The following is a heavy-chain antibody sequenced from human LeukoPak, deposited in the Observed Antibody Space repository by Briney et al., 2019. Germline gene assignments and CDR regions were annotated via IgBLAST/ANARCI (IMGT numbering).Heavy chain of an antibody. CDR2: INHSGST. V-gene: IGHV4-34*01. CDR1: GESFSGYY. CDR3: ARGRYYGSGSVY. Sequence: PSETLSLTCAVYGESFSGYYWSWIRQPPGKGLEWIGEINHSGSTNYNPSLKSRVTISVDTSKNQFSLKLSSVTAADTAVYYCARGRYYGSGSVYWGQGTLVTVSS. D-gene: IGHD3-10*01. J-gene: IGHJ4*02.